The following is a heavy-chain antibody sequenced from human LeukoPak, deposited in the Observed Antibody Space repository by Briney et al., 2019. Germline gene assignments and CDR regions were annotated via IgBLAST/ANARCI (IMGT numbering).Heavy chain of an antibody. V-gene: IGHV1-18*01. CDR3: ARDLSDIVVVRAPFYYYYMDV. J-gene: IGHJ6*03. D-gene: IGHD2-2*01. CDR2: ISAYNGNT. Sequence: ASVKVSCKASSYTFTRYGISWVRQAPGQGLEWMGWISAYNGNTNYAQKLQGRVTMTTDTSTSTAYMELRSLRSDDTAVYYCARDLSDIVVVRAPFYYYYMDVWGKGTTVTISS. CDR1: SYTFTRYG.